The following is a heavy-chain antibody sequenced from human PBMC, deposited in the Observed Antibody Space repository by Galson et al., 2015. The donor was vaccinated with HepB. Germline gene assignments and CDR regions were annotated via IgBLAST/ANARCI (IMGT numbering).Heavy chain of an antibody. J-gene: IGHJ6*02. CDR3: GKDGRGYSYGYGVDV. V-gene: IGHV3-30*02. Sequence: SLRLSCAASGFTFSSYGMHWVRQAPGKGLEWVAFIRYDESEKYYADSVKGRFTVARDNSKNTLHLQMNSLRVEDTALYYCGKDGRGYSYGYGVDVWGQGTTVTVSS. D-gene: IGHD5-18*01. CDR2: IRYDESEK. CDR1: GFTFSSYG.